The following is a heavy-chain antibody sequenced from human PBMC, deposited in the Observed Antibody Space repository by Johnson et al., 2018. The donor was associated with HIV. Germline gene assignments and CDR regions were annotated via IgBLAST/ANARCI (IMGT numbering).Heavy chain of an antibody. CDR3: ARDNIVLMVGGAFDI. D-gene: IGHD2-8*01. Sequence: QVQLVESGGGVVQPGGSLRLSCAASGFTFSNYGMHWARQAPGKRLEWVAFIRYDGNSKYYADSVKGRFSVSRDNSKNTLYLQMNSLRAEDTAVYYCARDNIVLMVGGAFDIWGQGTMVTVSS. CDR1: GFTFSNYG. J-gene: IGHJ3*02. V-gene: IGHV3-30*02. CDR2: IRYDGNSK.